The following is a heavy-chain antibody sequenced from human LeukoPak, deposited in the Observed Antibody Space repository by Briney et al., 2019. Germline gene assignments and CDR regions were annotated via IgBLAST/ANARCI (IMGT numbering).Heavy chain of an antibody. CDR2: IYYSGST. CDR1: GGSISISSYY. CDR3: ARYSGEYYDSSGSLAY. D-gene: IGHD3-22*01. V-gene: IGHV4-39*01. J-gene: IGHJ4*02. Sequence: LESLSLTCTVSGGSISISSYYSGWIRQPPGKGLEWIGSIYYSGSTYYNPFLKSRFTISVDTSKNQFSLKLSSLTAADTAVYYCARYSGEYYDSSGSLAYWGQGTLVPVSS.